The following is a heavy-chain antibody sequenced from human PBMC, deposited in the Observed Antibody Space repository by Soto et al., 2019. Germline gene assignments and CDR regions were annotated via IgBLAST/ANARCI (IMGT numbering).Heavy chain of an antibody. Sequence: QVQLVQSGAEVRKTGSSVKVSCKASGGTFSSYAISWVRQAPGQGLGWMGGIIPIFGTANYAQKFQGRVTITADESTSTAYMELSSLRSEDTAVYYCARDRDGDVNWYFDLWGRGTLVTVSS. J-gene: IGHJ2*01. CDR2: IIPIFGTA. D-gene: IGHD4-17*01. CDR1: GGTFSSYA. V-gene: IGHV1-69*12. CDR3: ARDRDGDVNWYFDL.